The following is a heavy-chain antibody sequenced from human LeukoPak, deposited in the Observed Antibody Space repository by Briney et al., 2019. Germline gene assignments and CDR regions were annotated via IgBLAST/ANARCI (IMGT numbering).Heavy chain of an antibody. Sequence: SETLSLTCTVSGGSISSSSYSWGWIRQPPGKGLEWIGSIYYSGSTYYNPSLKSRVTISVDTSKNQFSLKLSSVTAADTAVYFCVRLGRCIGGHCLDDFWGQGTLVTVSS. V-gene: IGHV4-39*01. J-gene: IGHJ4*02. CDR2: IYYSGST. CDR1: GGSISSSSYS. CDR3: VRLGRCIGGHCLDDF. D-gene: IGHD2-21*02.